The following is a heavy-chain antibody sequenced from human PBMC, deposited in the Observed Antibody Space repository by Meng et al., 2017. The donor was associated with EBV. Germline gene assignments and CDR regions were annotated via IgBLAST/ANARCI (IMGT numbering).Heavy chain of an antibody. V-gene: IGHV2-5*02. CDR2: IYWDDYK. J-gene: IGHJ5*02. Sequence: ITLKYLGPTLVKPTQTLTVTCTFSGCELSSSGGSLDWIRQAPGKALEWLALIYWDDYKRYSPSLKSRLTITKDTSKNQVVLTMTNMNPVDTATYYCAHRRDEYSSSWYGWFDPWGQGTLVTVS. CDR1: GCELSSSGGS. D-gene: IGHD6-13*01. CDR3: AHRRDEYSSSWYGWFDP.